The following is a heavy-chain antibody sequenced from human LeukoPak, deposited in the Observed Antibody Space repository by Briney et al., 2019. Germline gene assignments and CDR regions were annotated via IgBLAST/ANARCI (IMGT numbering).Heavy chain of an antibody. D-gene: IGHD3-22*01. CDR1: GFTFDDYA. V-gene: IGHV3-9*01. J-gene: IGHJ4*02. Sequence: GGSLRLSCAASGFTFDDYAMHWVRQAPGKGLEWVSGISWNSGSIGYADSVKGRFTISRDNSKNTLYLQMNSLRAEDTAVYYCAKDKTYYYDSSGYSPFFDYWGQGTLVTVSS. CDR3: AKDKTYYYDSSGYSPFFDY. CDR2: ISWNSGSI.